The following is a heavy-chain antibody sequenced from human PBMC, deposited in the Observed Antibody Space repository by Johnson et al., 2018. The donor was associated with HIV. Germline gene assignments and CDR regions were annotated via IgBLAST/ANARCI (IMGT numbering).Heavy chain of an antibody. CDR2: ISWNGGKT. V-gene: IGHV3-20*04. Sequence: VQLVESGGGVVRPGGSLRLSCAASGFTFDDYGISWVRQAPGKGLEWVSGISWNGGKTAYVASVKGRFTFSRDNGKNSLYLHMNSLRAEDTALYYCARSGLWREDQGAFDIWGQGTMVTVSS. J-gene: IGHJ3*02. CDR3: ARSGLWREDQGAFDI. D-gene: IGHD6-25*01. CDR1: GFTFDDYG.